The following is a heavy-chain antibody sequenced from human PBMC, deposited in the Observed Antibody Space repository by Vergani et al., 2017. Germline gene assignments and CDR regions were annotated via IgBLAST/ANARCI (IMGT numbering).Heavy chain of an antibody. CDR3: GRGSDNYN. D-gene: IGHD5-24*01. V-gene: IGHV3-23*01. J-gene: IGHJ4*02. CDR1: GFTFSSHA. CDR2: IKNTGDST. Sequence: EVQLLQSEGAVVQPGGSLRLSCVASGFTFSSHAMSWVRQGHGQGMEWFSSIKNTGDSTHYTDSVKGRFTISRDNSKNTLYLQMNSLRVEDTAVYYCGRGSDNYNWGQGTLVTVSS.